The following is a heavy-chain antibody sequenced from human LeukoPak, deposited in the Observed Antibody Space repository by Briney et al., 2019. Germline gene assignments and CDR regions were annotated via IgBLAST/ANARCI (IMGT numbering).Heavy chain of an antibody. CDR2: ISYDGSNK. J-gene: IGHJ6*02. D-gene: IGHD3-16*01. CDR3: AKAGGVADYYYYYGMDV. CDR1: GFTFSSYD. Sequence: GGSLRLSCAASGFTFSSYDMHWVRQAPGKGLEWVAVISYDGSNKYYADSVKGRFTISRDNSKNTLYLQMNSLRAEDTAVFYCAKAGGVADYYYYYGMDVWGQGTTVTVSS. V-gene: IGHV3-30*18.